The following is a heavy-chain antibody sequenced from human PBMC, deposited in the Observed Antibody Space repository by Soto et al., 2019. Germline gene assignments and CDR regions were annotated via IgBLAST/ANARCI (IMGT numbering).Heavy chain of an antibody. Sequence: GASVKVSCKASGYTFTSYGISWVRQAPGQGLEWMGWISAYNGNTNYAQKLQGRVTMTTDTSTSTAYMELRSLRSDDTAVYYCASSLPGVIVLHDAFDIWGQGTMVTVSS. CDR2: ISAYNGNT. CDR3: ASSLPGVIVLHDAFDI. D-gene: IGHD3-16*02. V-gene: IGHV1-18*01. CDR1: GYTFTSYG. J-gene: IGHJ3*02.